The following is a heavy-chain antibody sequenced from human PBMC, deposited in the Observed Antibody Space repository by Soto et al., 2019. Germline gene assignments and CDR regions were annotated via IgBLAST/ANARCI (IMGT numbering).Heavy chain of an antibody. V-gene: IGHV1-69*04. J-gene: IGHJ6*03. D-gene: IGHD2-2*01. CDR2: IIPILGIA. Sequence: ASVKVSCKASGGTFSSYTISWVRQAPGQGLEWMGRIIPILGIANYAQKFQGRVTITADKSTSTAYMELSSLRSEDTAVYYCAREYCSSTSCPLTYYYYYYMDVWGKGTKVTVSS. CDR3: AREYCSSTSCPLTYYYYYYMDV. CDR1: GGTFSSYT.